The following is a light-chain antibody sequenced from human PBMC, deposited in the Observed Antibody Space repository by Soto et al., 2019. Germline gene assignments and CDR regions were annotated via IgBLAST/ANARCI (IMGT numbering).Light chain of an antibody. CDR1: SSNIGGNS. CDR3: AAWDDSLTGPV. Sequence: QSVLTQPPSASGTPGQRATISCSGSSSNIGGNSVNWYQQVPGTAPKLLIYSNNQRPSGVPDRFSGSKSGTSASLAISGLQSEDEAEYYCAAWDDSLTGPVFGGGTQLTVL. V-gene: IGLV1-44*01. CDR2: SNN. J-gene: IGLJ7*01.